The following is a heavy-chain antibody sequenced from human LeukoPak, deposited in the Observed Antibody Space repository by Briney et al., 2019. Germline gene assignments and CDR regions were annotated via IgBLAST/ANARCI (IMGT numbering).Heavy chain of an antibody. CDR1: GFTFSSYS. Sequence: GGSLRLSCAASGFTFSSYSMNWVRQAPGKGLEWVSSISSSSSYIYYADSVKGRFTISRDNAKNSLYLQMNSLRAEDTAVYYCARRGRFDYDYVWGSYRAYGYFDYWGQGTLVTVSS. CDR2: ISSSSSYI. D-gene: IGHD3-16*02. J-gene: IGHJ4*02. V-gene: IGHV3-21*01. CDR3: ARRGRFDYDYVWGSYRAYGYFDY.